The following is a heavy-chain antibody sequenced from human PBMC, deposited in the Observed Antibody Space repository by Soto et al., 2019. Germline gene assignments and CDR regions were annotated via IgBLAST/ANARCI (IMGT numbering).Heavy chain of an antibody. CDR2: TKYRSKWYT. J-gene: IGHJ4*02. CDR1: GDSVSSNIAA. CDR3: ARDAIVGATTLSY. V-gene: IGHV6-1*01. D-gene: IGHD1-26*01. Sequence: PSQTLSLTCAISGDSVSSNIAAWNWVRQSPSRGLEWLGRTKYRSKWYTDYATSVKSRISINPDTSKNQVSLQLNSVTPEDTAVYYCARDAIVGATTLSYWGQGTLVTVSS.